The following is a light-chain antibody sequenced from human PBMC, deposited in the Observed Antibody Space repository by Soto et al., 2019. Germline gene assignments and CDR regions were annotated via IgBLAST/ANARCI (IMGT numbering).Light chain of an antibody. CDR3: QQYNYLIT. V-gene: IGKV3-20*01. J-gene: IGKJ5*01. Sequence: EILLTQSPSTLSLSPGEGVTLSCRASQSVTVNSLAWYQQKPGQAPRLLIYAASSRATGIPDRFSGSGSGTEFTLTITSLQPEDFAVYYCQQYNYLITFGQGTRLEIK. CDR1: QSVTVNS. CDR2: AAS.